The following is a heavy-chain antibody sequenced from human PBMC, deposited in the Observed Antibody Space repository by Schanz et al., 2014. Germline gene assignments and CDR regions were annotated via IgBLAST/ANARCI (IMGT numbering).Heavy chain of an antibody. Sequence: QVQLVESGGGVVQPGRSLRLSCAASGFTFSSYGMHWVRQAPGKGLEWVAVIWYDGSNKYYADSVKGRFTISRDNSKNTLFLQMNSLRAEDTAVDYCARDHTTESYCSAGPPIDYWGQGTLLTVSS. V-gene: IGHV3-33*01. CDR1: GFTFSSYG. CDR3: ARDHTTESYCSAGPPIDY. CDR2: IWYDGSNK. J-gene: IGHJ4*02. D-gene: IGHD1-26*01.